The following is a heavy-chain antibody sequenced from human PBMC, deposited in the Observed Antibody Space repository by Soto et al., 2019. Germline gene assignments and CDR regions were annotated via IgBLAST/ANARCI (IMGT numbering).Heavy chain of an antibody. D-gene: IGHD2-21*01. CDR1: GFTFDDHV. CDR2: IQWSSGSL. J-gene: IGHJ4*02. CDR3: VKGVRKPGHIRGWGCYWDQ. V-gene: IGHV3-9*01. Sequence: EVRLVESGGGLVQPGRPLRLSCIASGFTFDDHVMHWVRRAPGKGLEWVSGIQWSSGSLDYANSVKGRFTISRDNAKNSLYLQMNSLRREDTALYYCVKGVRKPGHIRGWGCYWDQWGQGTQVTVSS.